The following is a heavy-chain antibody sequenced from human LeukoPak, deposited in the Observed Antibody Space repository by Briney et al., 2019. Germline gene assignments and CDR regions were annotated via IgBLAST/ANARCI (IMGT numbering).Heavy chain of an antibody. D-gene: IGHD6-13*01. CDR2: INPSGGST. V-gene: IGHV1-46*01. J-gene: IGHJ6*04. CDR1: GYTFTSYY. CDR3: ARDPGAAAGFYGMDV. Sequence: ASVKVSCKASGYTFTSYYMHWVRQAPGQELEWMGIINPSGGSTSYAQKFQGRVTMTRDTSTSTVYMELSSLRSEDTAVRYCARDPGAAAGFYGMDVWGKGTKVTVSS.